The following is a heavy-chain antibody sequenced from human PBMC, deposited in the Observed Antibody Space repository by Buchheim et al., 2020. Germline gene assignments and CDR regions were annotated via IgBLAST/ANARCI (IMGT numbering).Heavy chain of an antibody. V-gene: IGHV3-30*18. J-gene: IGHJ4*02. Sequence: QVQLVESGGGVVQPGRSLRLSCAASGFTFSSYGMHWVRQAPGKGLEWVAVISYDGSNKYYADSVKGRFTISRDNSKNTLYLQMNSLRAEDTAGYYCAKVQPPDCITMLRGVQYGDHFDYWAQGTL. D-gene: IGHD3-10*01. CDR3: AKVQPPDCITMLRGVQYGDHFDY. CDR2: ISYDGSNK. CDR1: GFTFSSYG.